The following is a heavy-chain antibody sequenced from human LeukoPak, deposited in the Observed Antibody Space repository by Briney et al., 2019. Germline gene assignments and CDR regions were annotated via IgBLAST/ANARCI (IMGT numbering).Heavy chain of an antibody. J-gene: IGHJ5*02. CDR1: GDSISSSGYY. Sequence: PSETLSLTCTVSGDSISSSGYYWSWIRQPPGKGLEWIGYIYYSGSTYYNPSLKSRVTISVDTSKNQFSLKLSSVTAADTAVYYCARELEVVPAAISWFDPWGQGTLVTVSA. CDR2: IYYSGST. CDR3: ARELEVVPAAISWFDP. V-gene: IGHV4-30-4*01. D-gene: IGHD2-2*01.